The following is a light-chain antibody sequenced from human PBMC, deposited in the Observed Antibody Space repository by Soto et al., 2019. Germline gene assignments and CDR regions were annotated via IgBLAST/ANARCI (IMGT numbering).Light chain of an antibody. J-gene: IGLJ2*01. CDR2: DVS. CDR1: SSDVGGYNY. V-gene: IGLV2-11*01. CDR3: CSYAGSYTAHVV. Sequence: QSALTQPRSVSGSPGQSVTISCTGTSSDVGGYNYVSWYQQHPGKAPKLMIYDVSKRPSGVPDRFSGSKSGNTASLTISGLQAEDEADYYCCSYAGSYTAHVVFGGGTKHTVL.